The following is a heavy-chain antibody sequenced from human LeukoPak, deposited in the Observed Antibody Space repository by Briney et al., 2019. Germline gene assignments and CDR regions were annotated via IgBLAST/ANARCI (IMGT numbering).Heavy chain of an antibody. J-gene: IGHJ5*01. CDR2: VNPNSGAS. CDR3: AKPISGGLAVTADWFHP. Sequence: ASVKVSCKASGFTFTDYYVHWVRQAPGQGLEWMGWVNPNSGASNWTHKFQGRVTMTGDTSVSTGYMELTSLRSDDTATYYCAKPISGGLAVTADWFHPWGQGTLVVVSS. D-gene: IGHD6-19*01. V-gene: IGHV1-2*02. CDR1: GFTFTDYY.